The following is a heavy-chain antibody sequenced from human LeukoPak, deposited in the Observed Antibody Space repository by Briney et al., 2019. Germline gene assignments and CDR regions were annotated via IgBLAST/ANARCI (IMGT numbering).Heavy chain of an antibody. CDR1: GYSFINYW. J-gene: IGHJ3*02. Sequence: GESLKISCKGSGYSFINYWIGWVRHMPGKGLEWMGIIYPGDSDTRYSPSFQGQVTISADKSISTAYLQWSSLKASDTAMYYCARLRPQDAFDIWGQGTMVTVSS. V-gene: IGHV5-51*01. CDR3: ARLRPQDAFDI. CDR2: IYPGDSDT.